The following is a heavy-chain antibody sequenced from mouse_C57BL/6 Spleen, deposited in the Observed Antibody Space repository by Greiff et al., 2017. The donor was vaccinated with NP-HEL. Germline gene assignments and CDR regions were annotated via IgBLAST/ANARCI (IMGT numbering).Heavy chain of an antibody. Sequence: QLQQSGAELARPGASVKLSCKASGYTFTSYGISWVKQRTGQGLEWIGEIYPRSGNTYYNEKFTGKATLTADKSSSTAYMELRSLTSEDSAVYFCAREGGTGTYWYFDVWGTGTTVTVSS. CDR1: GYTFTSYG. CDR2: IYPRSGNT. D-gene: IGHD4-1*01. J-gene: IGHJ1*03. CDR3: AREGGTGTYWYFDV. V-gene: IGHV1-81*01.